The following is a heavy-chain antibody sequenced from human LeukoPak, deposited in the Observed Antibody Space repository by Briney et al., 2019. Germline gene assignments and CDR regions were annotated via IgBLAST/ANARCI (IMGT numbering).Heavy chain of an antibody. V-gene: IGHV1-2*02. J-gene: IGHJ4*02. D-gene: IGHD3-16*01. CDR2: INPNSGGT. CDR3: ARPLGSQGSYPLYNY. CDR1: GYTFTGYY. Sequence: ASVKVSCKASGYTFTGYYMHWVRQAPGQGLEWMGWINPNSGGTNYAQKFQGRDTMTRDTSISTAYMELSRLRSDDTAVYYCARPLGSQGSYPLYNYWGQGTLVTVSS.